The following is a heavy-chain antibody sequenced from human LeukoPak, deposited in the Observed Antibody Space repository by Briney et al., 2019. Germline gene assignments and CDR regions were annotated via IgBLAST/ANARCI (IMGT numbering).Heavy chain of an antibody. Sequence: SETLSLTCTVSGYFISSGYYWGWIRQPPGKGLEWIGSIYHSGSTYYNPSLKSRVTISVDTSKNRFSLKLSSVTAADTAVYYCARDWDSSGWGLYNWFDPWGQGTLVTVSS. D-gene: IGHD6-19*01. J-gene: IGHJ5*02. V-gene: IGHV4-38-2*02. CDR3: ARDWDSSGWGLYNWFDP. CDR2: IYHSGST. CDR1: GYFISSGYY.